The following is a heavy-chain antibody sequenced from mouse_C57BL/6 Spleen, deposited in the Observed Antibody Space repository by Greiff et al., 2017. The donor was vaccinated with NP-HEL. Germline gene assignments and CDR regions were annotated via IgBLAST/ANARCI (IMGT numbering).Heavy chain of an antibody. V-gene: IGHV1-50*01. CDR3: ARSYYSNYGWYFDV. D-gene: IGHD2-5*01. CDR1: GYTFTSYW. J-gene: IGHJ1*03. Sequence: QVQLQQPGAELVKPGASVKLSCKASGYTFTSYWMQWVKQRPGQGLEWIGEIDPSDSYTNYNQKFKGKATLTVDTSSSTAYMQLSSLTSEDSAVYYCARSYYSNYGWYFDVWGTGTTVTVSS. CDR2: IDPSDSYT.